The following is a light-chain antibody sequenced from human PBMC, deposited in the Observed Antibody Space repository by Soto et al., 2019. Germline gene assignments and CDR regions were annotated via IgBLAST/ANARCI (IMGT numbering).Light chain of an antibody. CDR3: KQYNSYSQT. J-gene: IGKJ1*01. CDR2: DAS. V-gene: IGKV1-5*01. Sequence: ETQMDKNPSSQRPAGEDRITICWRASQSISSYLNWYQQKPGKAPKLLIYDASSLESGVPSRFSGSGSGTEITLTISSLQPDDLATYYCKQYNSYSQTFGEGTKVDI. CDR1: QSISSY.